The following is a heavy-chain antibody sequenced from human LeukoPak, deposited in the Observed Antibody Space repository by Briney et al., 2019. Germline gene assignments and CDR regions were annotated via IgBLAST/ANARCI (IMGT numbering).Heavy chain of an antibody. CDR3: ARRQHIVVVTATRGSFDM. CDR1: GGSISSYY. Sequence: PSETLSLTCTVSGGSISSYYWSWIRQPPGKGLEWIGDVFNSGRTNYNPSLRSRVTMSVDTSKHQFSLKLSSLTAADTAVYYCARRQHIVVVTATRGSFDMWGQGTMVTVSS. D-gene: IGHD2-21*02. V-gene: IGHV4-59*01. CDR2: VFNSGRT. J-gene: IGHJ3*02.